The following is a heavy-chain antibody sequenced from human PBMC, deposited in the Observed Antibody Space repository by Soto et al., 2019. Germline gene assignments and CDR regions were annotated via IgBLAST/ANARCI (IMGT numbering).Heavy chain of an antibody. CDR1: GFTFSSYG. CDR3: AKDLRYYYYMDV. CDR2: ISYDGSNK. J-gene: IGHJ6*03. V-gene: IGHV3-30*18. Sequence: PGGSLRLSCAASGFTFSSYGMHWVRQAPGKGLEWVAVISYDGSNKYYADSVKGRFTISRDNSKDTLYLQMNSLRAEDTAVYYCAKDLRYYYYMDVWGKGTTVTVSS.